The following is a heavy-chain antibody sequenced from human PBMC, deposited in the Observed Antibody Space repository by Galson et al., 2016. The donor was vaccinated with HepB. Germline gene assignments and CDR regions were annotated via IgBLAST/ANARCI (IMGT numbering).Heavy chain of an antibody. V-gene: IGHV1-2*02. Sequence: SVKVSCKASGYPFTGYYMHWVRQAPGQGLEWMGWINPNSGGTNYAQKFQGRVTMTRDTSISTAYMELSRLRSDDTAVYYCAGGFFGRIIVAEFDPWGQGTLVTVSS. CDR2: INPNSGGT. CDR3: AGGFFGRIIVAEFDP. CDR1: GYPFTGYY. J-gene: IGHJ5*02. D-gene: IGHD5-12*01.